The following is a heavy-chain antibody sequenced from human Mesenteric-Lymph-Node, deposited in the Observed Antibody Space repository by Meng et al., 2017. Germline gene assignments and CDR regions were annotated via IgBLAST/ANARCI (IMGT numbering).Heavy chain of an antibody. CDR2: IYHSGST. CDR1: GYSISSGYY. Sequence: SETLSLTCTVSGYSISSGYYWGWIRQPPGKGREWIGSIYHSGSTYYNPSLKSRVTISVDTSKNQFSLKLSSVTAADTAVYYCARGEEGGAYYFDYWGQGTPVTVSS. CDR3: ARGEEGGAYYFDY. V-gene: IGHV4-38-2*02. D-gene: IGHD1-26*01. J-gene: IGHJ4*02.